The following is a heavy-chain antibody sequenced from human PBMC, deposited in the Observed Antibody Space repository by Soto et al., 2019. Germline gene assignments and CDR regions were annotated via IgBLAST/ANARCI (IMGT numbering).Heavy chain of an antibody. V-gene: IGHV3-64*01. CDR1: GFTFSSYA. Sequence: GGSLRLSCAASGFTFSSYAMHWVRQAPGKGLEYVSAISSNGGSTYYANSVKGRFTISRDNSKNTLYLQMGSLRAEDMAVYYRARGIDYWGQGTLVTVSS. J-gene: IGHJ4*02. CDR2: ISSNGGST. CDR3: ARGIDY.